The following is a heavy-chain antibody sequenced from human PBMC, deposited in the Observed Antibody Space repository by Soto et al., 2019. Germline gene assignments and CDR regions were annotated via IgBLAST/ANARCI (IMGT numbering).Heavy chain of an antibody. J-gene: IGHJ4*02. Sequence: SETLSLTCTVSGGSISSYYWIFSRHPAGKGLEWIGRIYTSGSTNYNPSLKSRVTMSVDTSKNQFSLKLSSVTAADTAVYYCTSTLGGAAAPFDYWGQGTLVTVSS. CDR2: IYTSGST. D-gene: IGHD6-13*01. CDR1: GGSISSYY. V-gene: IGHV4-4*07. CDR3: TSTLGGAAAPFDY.